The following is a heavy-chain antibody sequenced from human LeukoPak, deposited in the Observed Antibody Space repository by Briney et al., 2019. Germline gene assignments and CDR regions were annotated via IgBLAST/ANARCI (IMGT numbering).Heavy chain of an antibody. Sequence: PGGSLRLSCAASGFTFSSYSMNWVRQAPGKGLAWVSSISSSSSHIYYAESVQGRFTISRDNAKNSLYLQMNSLRVEDTAVYYCAKDRSRYYDSSGYESYWGQGTLVTVSS. V-gene: IGHV3-21*01. CDR3: AKDRSRYYDSSGYESY. J-gene: IGHJ4*02. D-gene: IGHD3-22*01. CDR1: GFTFSSYS. CDR2: ISSSSSHI.